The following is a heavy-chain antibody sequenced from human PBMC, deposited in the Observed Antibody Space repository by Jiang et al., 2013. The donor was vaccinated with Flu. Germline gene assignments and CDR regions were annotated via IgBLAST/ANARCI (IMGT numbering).Heavy chain of an antibody. V-gene: IGHV3-30-3*01. CDR2: ISYDATNK. J-gene: IGHJ4*02. CDR3: ARDAGYSTGWYPGY. CDR1: GFTFSSHA. Sequence: VQLVESGGGVVQPGRSLRLSCVASGFTFSSHAMHWVRQAPGKGLEWVSLISYDATNKYYAGSVKGRFTISRDISKNTLFLQMNSLRAEDTAVYYCARDAGYSTGWYPGYWGQGTLVTVSS. D-gene: IGHD6-19*01.